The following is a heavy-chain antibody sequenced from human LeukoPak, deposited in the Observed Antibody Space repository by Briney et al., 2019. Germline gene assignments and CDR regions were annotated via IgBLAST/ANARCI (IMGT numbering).Heavy chain of an antibody. J-gene: IGHJ2*01. CDR2: ISGSGGST. CDR1: GFTFSSYA. D-gene: IGHD2-21*02. Sequence: PGGSLRLSCAASGFTFSSYAVSWVRQAPGKGLEWVSAISGSGGSTYYADSVKGRFTISRDNSKNTLYLQMNSLRAEDTAVYYCAKGTYCNADCYPNWYFGLWGRGTLVTVSS. V-gene: IGHV3-23*01. CDR3: AKGTYCNADCYPNWYFGL.